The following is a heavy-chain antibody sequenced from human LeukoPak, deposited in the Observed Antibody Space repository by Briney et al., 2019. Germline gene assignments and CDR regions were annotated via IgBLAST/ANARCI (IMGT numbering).Heavy chain of an antibody. CDR2: ISGNNGNT. CDR1: GYTFSSNG. CDR3: ARDRSPDFWSGDYRDAFDI. Sequence: ASVKVSCKASGYTFSSNGYSWVRQPPGQGMEWMGWISGNNGNTNSAQKHQGRVSMTRDTSTSTAYVELRSLRSDDTAVYYCARDRSPDFWSGDYRDAFDIWGQGTMVTVSS. V-gene: IGHV1-18*01. D-gene: IGHD3-3*01. J-gene: IGHJ3*02.